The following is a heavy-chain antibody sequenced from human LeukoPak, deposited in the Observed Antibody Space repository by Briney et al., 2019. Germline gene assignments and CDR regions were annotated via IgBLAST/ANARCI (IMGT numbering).Heavy chain of an antibody. CDR3: ARLHDYYWYFDL. CDR1: GYTFIRNH. V-gene: IGHV1-46*01. Sequence: GSVTVSCKASGYTFIRNHIHWVRQAPGQGLEWMGIINPSGGSTTYAQKFQGRVTMTRDTSTSTVYMELSSLRSEDTAVYYCARLHDYYWYFDLWGRGTLVTVSS. J-gene: IGHJ2*01. CDR2: INPSGGST. D-gene: IGHD5-12*01.